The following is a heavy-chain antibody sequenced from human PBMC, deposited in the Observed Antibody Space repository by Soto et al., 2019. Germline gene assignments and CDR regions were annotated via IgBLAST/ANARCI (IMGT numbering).Heavy chain of an antibody. CDR1: GYTFTSYG. CDR3: ARASPGSGQWLVYWYFDL. J-gene: IGHJ2*01. CDR2: ISAYNGNT. Sequence: QVQLVQSGAEVKKPGASVKVSCKASGYTFTSYGISWVRQAPGQGLEWMGWISAYNGNTNYAQKLQGRVTMTTDTSTSTAYMELRSLRSDYTAVYYCARASPGSGQWLVYWYFDLWGRGTLVTVSS. V-gene: IGHV1-18*01. D-gene: IGHD6-19*01.